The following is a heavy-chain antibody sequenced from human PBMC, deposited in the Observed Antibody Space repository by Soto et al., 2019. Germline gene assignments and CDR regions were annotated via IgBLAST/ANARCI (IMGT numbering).Heavy chain of an antibody. Sequence: ASVKVSCKASGYSFTSYGISWVRQAPGQGPEWMGWISGHNGNTNHPQSLQGRVTMTRDMSFSTAYMELSRLGSDDTAVYYCARENWNYDCDYWGQGTLVTVSS. J-gene: IGHJ4*02. CDR1: GYSFTSYG. CDR3: ARENWNYDCDY. CDR2: ISGHNGNT. V-gene: IGHV1-18*04. D-gene: IGHD1-7*01.